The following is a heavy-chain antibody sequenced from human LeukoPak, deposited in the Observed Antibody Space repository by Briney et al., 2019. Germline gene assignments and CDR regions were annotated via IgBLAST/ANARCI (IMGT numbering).Heavy chain of an antibody. D-gene: IGHD3-10*01. V-gene: IGHV3-30*03. CDR2: ISYDGSNK. Sequence: GGSLRLSCAASGFTFSRHAMSWVRQAPGKGLEWVAVISYDGSNKYYADSVKGRFTISRDNSKNTLYLQMNSLRAEDTAVYYCASGSGSYYNPAVYWGQGTLVTVSS. J-gene: IGHJ4*02. CDR1: GFTFSRHA. CDR3: ASGSGSYYNPAVY.